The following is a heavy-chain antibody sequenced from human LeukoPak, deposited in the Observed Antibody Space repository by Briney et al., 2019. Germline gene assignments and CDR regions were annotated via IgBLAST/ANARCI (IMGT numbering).Heavy chain of an antibody. J-gene: IGHJ6*02. V-gene: IGHV3-66*02. CDR3: ARGPGNYGDYVGYYGMDV. CDR2: IYSGGST. D-gene: IGHD4-17*01. CDR1: GFTVSSNY. Sequence: GGSLRLSCAASGFTVSSNYMSWVRQAPGKGLEWDSVIYSGGSTYYADSVKGRFTISRDNSKNTLYLQMNSLRAEDTAVYYCARGPGNYGDYVGYYGMDVWGQGTTVTVSS.